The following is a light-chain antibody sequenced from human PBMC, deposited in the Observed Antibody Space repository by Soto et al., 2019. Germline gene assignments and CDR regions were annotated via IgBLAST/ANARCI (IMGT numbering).Light chain of an antibody. V-gene: IGLV2-14*01. Sequence: QSVLTQPASVSGSPGQSITISCTGTSSDVGGYNYVSWYQQHPGKAPKLMIYDVSNRPSGGSHRFSGSKSGNTASLTISGLHAEDEADYYCSSYTSSSTLDVFGTGTKLTVL. CDR2: DVS. CDR1: SSDVGGYNY. CDR3: SSYTSSSTLDV. J-gene: IGLJ1*01.